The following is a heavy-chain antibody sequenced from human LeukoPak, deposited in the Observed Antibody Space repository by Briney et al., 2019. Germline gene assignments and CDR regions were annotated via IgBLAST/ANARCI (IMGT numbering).Heavy chain of an antibody. V-gene: IGHV4-34*01. J-gene: IGHJ5*02. D-gene: IGHD2-15*01. CDR3: ARGFRNAYCSGGSCYRGSWFGP. CDR2: INHSGST. Sequence: SETLSLTCAVYGGSFSGYYWSWIRQPPGKGLEWIGEINHSGSTNYNPSLKSRVTISVDTSKNQFSLKLSSVTAADTAVYYCARGFRNAYCSGGSCYRGSWFGPWGQGTLVTVSS. CDR1: GGSFSGYY.